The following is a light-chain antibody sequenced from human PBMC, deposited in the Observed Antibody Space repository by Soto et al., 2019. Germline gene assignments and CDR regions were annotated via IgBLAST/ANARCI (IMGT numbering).Light chain of an antibody. J-gene: IGKJ1*01. CDR1: QTISSW. CDR2: KAS. CDR3: QHYNSYSEA. Sequence: DIQMTQSPSTLSGSVGDRVTITCRASQTISSWLAWYQQKPGKAPKLLIYKASTLKSGVPSRFSGSESGTEFTLPISSLQPDDFAPYYCQHYNSYSEAFGQGTKVELK. V-gene: IGKV1-5*03.